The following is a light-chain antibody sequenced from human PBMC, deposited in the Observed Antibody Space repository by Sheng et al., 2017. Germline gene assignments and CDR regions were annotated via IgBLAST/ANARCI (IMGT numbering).Light chain of an antibody. V-gene: IGLV1-40*01. CDR2: GDT. Sequence: QSVLTQPPSVSGAPGQRVTISCTGGSSNIGAGYEVHWYQQLPGKGPKLLIFGDTYRPSGVPDRFSASRSDTSASLAITGLQAEDEAVYHCQSYDNSVSVFGGGTKLTVL. J-gene: IGLJ3*02. CDR3: QSYDNSVSV. CDR1: SSNIGAGYE.